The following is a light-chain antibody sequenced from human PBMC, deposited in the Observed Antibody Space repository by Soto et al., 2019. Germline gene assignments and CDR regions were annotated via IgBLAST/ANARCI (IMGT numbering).Light chain of an antibody. CDR1: SSNIGTFN. J-gene: IGLJ3*02. Sequence: QSVLTQPPSASGTPGQRVTISYSGSSSNIGTFNVYWYQQLPGEAPKLLIYVNNQRPSGVPDRFSGSKSGTSASLAISGLRSEDEADYYCAGWDDSLRGWVFGGGTKLTVL. V-gene: IGLV1-47*01. CDR3: AGWDDSLRGWV. CDR2: VNN.